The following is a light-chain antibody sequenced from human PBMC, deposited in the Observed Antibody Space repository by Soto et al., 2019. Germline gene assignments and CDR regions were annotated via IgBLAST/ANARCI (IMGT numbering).Light chain of an antibody. J-gene: IGLJ2*01. Sequence: QSVLTQPPSVSGAPGQRVTISCTGSSSNIGAGYDVHWYQHLPGSAPKLLIYGNSNRPSGVPDRFSGSKSGTSASLAISGLRAEDEADYYCAAWDDSLSGVVFGGGTKVTVL. CDR1: SSNIGAGYD. V-gene: IGLV1-40*01. CDR2: GNS. CDR3: AAWDDSLSGVV.